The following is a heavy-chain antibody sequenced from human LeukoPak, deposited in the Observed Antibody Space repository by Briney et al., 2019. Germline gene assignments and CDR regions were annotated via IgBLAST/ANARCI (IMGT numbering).Heavy chain of an antibody. CDR1: GFTFSRNA. Sequence: PGGSLRLSCAASGFTFSRNAMNWVRQAPGKGLEWVSSISSSSSYIYYADSVKGRFTISRDNAKNSLYLQMNSLRAEDTAVYYCARDDSSGWYRYYYYYYGMDVWGQGTTVTVSS. CDR2: ISSSSSYI. CDR3: ARDDSSGWYRYYYYYYGMDV. D-gene: IGHD6-19*01. V-gene: IGHV3-21*01. J-gene: IGHJ6*02.